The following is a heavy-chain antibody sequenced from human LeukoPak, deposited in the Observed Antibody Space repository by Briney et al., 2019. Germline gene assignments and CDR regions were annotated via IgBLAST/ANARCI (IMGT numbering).Heavy chain of an antibody. CDR3: ARGRDYYGSGSLDY. V-gene: IGHV1-18*01. Sequence: ASVKVSCKASGYTFSSYGITWVRQAPGQGLEWMGWISGYNDNTNYAQKLQGRVTMTTDTSMSTAYMELSSLRSEDTAVYYCARGRDYYGSGSLDYWGQGTLVTVSS. CDR1: GYTFSSYG. J-gene: IGHJ4*02. CDR2: ISGYNDNT. D-gene: IGHD3-10*01.